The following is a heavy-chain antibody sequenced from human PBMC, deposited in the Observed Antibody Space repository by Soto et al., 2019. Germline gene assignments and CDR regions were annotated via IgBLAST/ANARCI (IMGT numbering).Heavy chain of an antibody. CDR2: IYYSGST. CDR3: ARDHGGSIDY. J-gene: IGHJ4*02. CDR1: GGSISSGGYY. V-gene: IGHV4-31*03. Sequence: PSETLSLTCTVSGGSISSGGYYWSWIRQHPGKGLEWIGYIYYSGSTYYNPSLKSRVTISVDTSKNQFSLKLSSVTAADTAVYYCARDHGGSIDYWGQGTLVTVSS.